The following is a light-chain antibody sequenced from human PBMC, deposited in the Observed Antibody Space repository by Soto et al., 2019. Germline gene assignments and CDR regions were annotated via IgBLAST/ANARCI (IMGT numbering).Light chain of an antibody. V-gene: IGKV1-33*01. CDR2: DAS. Sequence: DIQMTQSPSSLSASVGDRVTITCQASQDIKNFLNWYQHRPGKAPKLLIYDASDLETGAPSKYSGSGSGTDVTLPISNLQPEDIATYYCQQYDNLPPYTFGQGTKLEIK. CDR1: QDIKNF. J-gene: IGKJ2*01. CDR3: QQYDNLPPYT.